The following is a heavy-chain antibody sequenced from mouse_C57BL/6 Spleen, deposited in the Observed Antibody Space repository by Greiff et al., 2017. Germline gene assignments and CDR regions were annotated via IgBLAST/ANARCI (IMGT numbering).Heavy chain of an antibody. CDR3: AVVLRYAAGLAY. D-gene: IGHD1-1*01. CDR2: IHPSDSDT. V-gene: IGHV1-74*01. J-gene: IGHJ3*01. CDR1: GYTFTSYW. Sequence: VQLQQPGAELVKPGASVKVSCKASGYTFTSYWMHWVKQRPGQGLEWIGRIHPSDSDTHYNQKFKGKATLTVDKSSSTAYMQLSSLTSEDSAVYYCAVVLRYAAGLAYWGQGTLVTVSA.